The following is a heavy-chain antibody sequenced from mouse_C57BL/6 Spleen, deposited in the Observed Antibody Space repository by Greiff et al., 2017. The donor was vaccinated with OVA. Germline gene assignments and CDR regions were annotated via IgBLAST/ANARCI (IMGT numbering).Heavy chain of an antibody. CDR2: ISSGSSTI. J-gene: IGHJ2*01. CDR3: ARGGGTEYYFDY. CDR1: GFTFSDYG. V-gene: IGHV5-17*01. Sequence: EVKLVESGGGLVKPGGSLKLSCAASGFTFSDYGMHWVRQAPEQGLEWVAYISSGSSTIYYADTVKGRFTISRDNAKNTLFLQMTSLRSGDTAMYYCARGGGTEYYFDYWGQGTTLTVSS. D-gene: IGHD4-1*01.